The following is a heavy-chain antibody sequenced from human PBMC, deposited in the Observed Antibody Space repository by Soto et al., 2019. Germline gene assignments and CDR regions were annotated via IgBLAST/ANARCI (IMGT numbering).Heavy chain of an antibody. CDR3: ASYQYSSGWYFDC. CDR2: IYGGGGT. Sequence: GGSLRLSCAASGFTVSRTYMSWVRQAPGKGLEWVSVIYGGGGTYYADSVKGRFAISRDNSENMLYLQMNSLRAEDTAIYYCASYQYSSGWYFDCWGQGTLVTVSS. D-gene: IGHD6-19*01. V-gene: IGHV3-66*01. J-gene: IGHJ4*02. CDR1: GFTVSRTY.